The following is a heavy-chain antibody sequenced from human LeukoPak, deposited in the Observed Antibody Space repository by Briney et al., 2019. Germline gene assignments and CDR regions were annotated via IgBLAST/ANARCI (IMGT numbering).Heavy chain of an antibody. J-gene: IGHJ4*02. CDR3: AKAPRPWVGGATGSRYYFHY. CDR1: GFTFSSYG. D-gene: IGHD1-26*01. V-gene: IGHV3-30*18. CDR2: ISYDGSDK. Sequence: GGSLRLSCAASGFTFSSYGMHWVRQAPGKGLEWVAVISYDGSDKYFADSVKGRFTISRDNSKNTLYLQMNSLRAEDTAVYYCAKAPRPWVGGATGSRYYFHYWGQGTLVTVSS.